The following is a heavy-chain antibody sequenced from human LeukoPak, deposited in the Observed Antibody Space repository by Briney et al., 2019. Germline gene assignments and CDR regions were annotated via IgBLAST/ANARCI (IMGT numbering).Heavy chain of an antibody. CDR2: IYTSGST. Sequence: SETLSLTCTVSGDSISNFYWSWIRQPAGKGLEWIGRIYTSGSTNYNPSLKSRVTMSVDTSKNQFSLKLSSVTAADTAVYYCARDVVAAPGTWDYWGQGALVTVSS. CDR1: GDSISNFY. V-gene: IGHV4-4*07. CDR3: ARDVVAAPGTWDY. J-gene: IGHJ4*02. D-gene: IGHD6-13*01.